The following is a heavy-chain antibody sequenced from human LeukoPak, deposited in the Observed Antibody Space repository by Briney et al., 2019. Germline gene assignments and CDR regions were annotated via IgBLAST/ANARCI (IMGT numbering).Heavy chain of an antibody. CDR1: GYTFTGYY. CDR2: INPNSGGT. CDR3: ARGGRSFDYYDY. J-gene: IGHJ4*02. D-gene: IGHD3-10*01. Sequence: ASVKVSCKASGYTFTGYYMDWVRQAPGQGGEWMGRINPNSGGTNYAQKFQGRVTMTRDTSISTAYMELSRLRSDDTAVYYCARGGRSFDYYDYWGQGTLVTVSS. V-gene: IGHV1-2*06.